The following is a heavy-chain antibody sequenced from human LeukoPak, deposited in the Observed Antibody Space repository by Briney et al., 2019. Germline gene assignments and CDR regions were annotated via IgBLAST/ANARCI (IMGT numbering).Heavy chain of an antibody. CDR2: MYSSGST. D-gene: IGHD4-17*01. J-gene: IGHJ3*02. Sequence: GGSLRLSCAASGFTLSSNYMSWVRQAPGKGLEWVSIMYSSGSTYDADSVKGRFTISRDNSKNTLYLQMNSLRDEDTAVYYCARHLSGDDIWGQGTMVTISS. V-gene: IGHV3-53*01. CDR1: GFTLSSNY. CDR3: ARHLSGDDI.